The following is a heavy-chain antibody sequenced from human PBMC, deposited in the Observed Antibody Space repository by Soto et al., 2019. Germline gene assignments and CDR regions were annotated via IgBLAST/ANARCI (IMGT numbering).Heavy chain of an antibody. CDR3: AKQAVVVAATPWFDP. V-gene: IGHV3-30-3*02. D-gene: IGHD2-15*01. J-gene: IGHJ5*02. CDR2: ISFDGNDQ. CDR1: GSTFSNYA. Sequence: GGSLRLSCAASGSTFSNYAMHWVRQAPGKGLEWVAAISFDGNDQYYADSVKGRFTISRDNSKNTLYLQINSLRADDTAVYYCAKQAVVVAATPWFDPWGQGTLVTVSS.